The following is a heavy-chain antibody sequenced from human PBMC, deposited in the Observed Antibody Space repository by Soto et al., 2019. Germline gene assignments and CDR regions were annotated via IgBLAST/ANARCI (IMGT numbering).Heavy chain of an antibody. CDR3: ASSPPDFWSGYYTFFDY. D-gene: IGHD3-3*01. Sequence: SETLSLTCTVSGGSISSSSYYWGWIRQPPGKGLEWIGSIYYSGSTYYNPSLKSRVTISVDTSKNQFSLKLSSVTAADTAVYYCASSPPDFWSGYYTFFDYWGQGTLVTVSS. CDR2: IYYSGST. J-gene: IGHJ4*02. CDR1: GGSISSSSYY. V-gene: IGHV4-39*01.